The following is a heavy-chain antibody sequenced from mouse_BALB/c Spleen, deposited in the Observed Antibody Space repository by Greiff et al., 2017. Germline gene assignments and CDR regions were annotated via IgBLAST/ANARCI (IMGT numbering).Heavy chain of an antibody. J-gene: IGHJ4*01. CDR1: GYTFTSYW. D-gene: IGHD2-14*01. Sequence: VQLVESGAELAKPGASVKMSCKASGYTFTSYWMHWVKQRPGQGLEWIGYINPSTGYTEYNQKFKDKATLTADKSSSTAYMQLSSLTSEDSAVYYCARRRYDVDYAMDYWGQGTSVTVSS. V-gene: IGHV1-7*01. CDR3: ARRRYDVDYAMDY. CDR2: INPSTGYT.